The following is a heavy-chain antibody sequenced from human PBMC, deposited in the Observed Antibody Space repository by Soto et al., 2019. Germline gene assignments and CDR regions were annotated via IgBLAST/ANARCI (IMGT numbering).Heavy chain of an antibody. D-gene: IGHD5-12*01. Sequence: QVQLVESGGGVVQPGRSLRLSCAASGFTFSSYGMHWVRQAPGKGLEWVAVISYDGSNKYYADSVKGRFTISRDNSKNTLYLQMNSLRAEDTAVYYCAKDEGSGYDTVTLGYWGQGTLVTVSS. J-gene: IGHJ4*02. V-gene: IGHV3-30*18. CDR3: AKDEGSGYDTVTLGY. CDR2: ISYDGSNK. CDR1: GFTFSSYG.